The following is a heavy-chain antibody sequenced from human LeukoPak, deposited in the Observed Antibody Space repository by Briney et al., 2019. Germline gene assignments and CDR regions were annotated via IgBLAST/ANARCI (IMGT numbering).Heavy chain of an antibody. CDR1: GLTFSNYA. D-gene: IGHD4-17*01. CDR2: ITDSGRKT. Sequence: GGSLRLSCAASGLTFSNYAMNWVRQASGRGLEWVSGITDSGRKTYYADSVKGRFSISRDNPKNTVYLQMSDLRAEDTAVYYCAKFTKATTPNYWGQGTLVTVSS. V-gene: IGHV3-23*01. CDR3: AKFTKATTPNY. J-gene: IGHJ4*02.